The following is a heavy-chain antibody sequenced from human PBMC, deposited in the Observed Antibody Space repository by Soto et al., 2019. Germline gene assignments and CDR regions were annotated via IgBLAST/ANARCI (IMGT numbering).Heavy chain of an antibody. D-gene: IGHD3-3*01. CDR2: FDPEDGET. J-gene: IGHJ6*03. V-gene: IGHV1-24*01. CDR1: GYTLTELS. CDR3: ATVASGALFYSYMDV. Sequence: ASLKVSCKVSGYTLTELSMHWVPQAPGKGLEWMGGFDPEDGETIYAQKFQGRVTMTEDTPPDTAYMELSSLRSEDTAVYYCATVASGALFYSYMDVWGKGTTVTVSS.